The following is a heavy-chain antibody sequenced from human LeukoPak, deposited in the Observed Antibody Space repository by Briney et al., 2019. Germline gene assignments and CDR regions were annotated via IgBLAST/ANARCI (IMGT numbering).Heavy chain of an antibody. CDR1: GGTFSSYA. D-gene: IGHD2-2*01. V-gene: IGHV1-69*05. J-gene: IGHJ6*03. CDR3: ASGDSKGYCSSTSCPRYYYYMDV. CDR2: IIPIFGTA. Sequence: SVKVSCKASGGTFSSYAISWVRQAPGQGLEWMGGIIPIFGTANYAQKFQGRVTITTDESTSTAYMELSGLRSEDTAVYYCASGDSKGYCSSTSCPRYYYYMDVWGKGTTVTVSS.